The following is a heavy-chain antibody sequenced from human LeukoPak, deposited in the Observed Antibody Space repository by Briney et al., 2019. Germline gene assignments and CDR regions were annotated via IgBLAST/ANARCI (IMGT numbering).Heavy chain of an antibody. CDR1: GFTFSSYE. V-gene: IGHV3-48*03. CDR2: ISSSGSTI. CDR3: ARDCSGGSCYSGADY. Sequence: GGSLRLSCAASGFTFSSYEMNWVRQAPGKGLEWVSYISSSGSTIYYADSVKGRFTISGDNAKNSLYLQMNSLRAEDTAVYYCARDCSGGSCYSGADYWGQGTLVTVSS. D-gene: IGHD2-15*01. J-gene: IGHJ4*02.